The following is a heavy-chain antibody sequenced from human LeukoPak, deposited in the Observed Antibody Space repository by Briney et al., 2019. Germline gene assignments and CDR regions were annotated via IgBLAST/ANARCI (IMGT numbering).Heavy chain of an antibody. V-gene: IGHV4-38-2*02. Sequence: PSETLSLTCTVSGYPIRTGCYWAWIRQPPGKGLEWIGSIYHSGTVYYNPSLKSRVIISVDTSKNQFSLKLSSVTAADTAVYYCARVMDYYDGSGYPPPAAADYWGQGTLVTVSS. CDR3: ARVMDYYDGSGYPPPAAADY. CDR2: IYHSGTV. CDR1: GYPIRTGCY. J-gene: IGHJ4*02. D-gene: IGHD3-22*01.